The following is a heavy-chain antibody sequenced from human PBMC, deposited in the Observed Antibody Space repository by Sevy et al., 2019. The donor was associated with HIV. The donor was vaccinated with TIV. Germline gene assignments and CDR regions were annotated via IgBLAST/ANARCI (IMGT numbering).Heavy chain of an antibody. V-gene: IGHV1-69*13. J-gene: IGHJ4*02. CDR3: ARDPGTTGTTLPHY. CDR2: IIPIFGTA. CDR1: GGTFSSYA. Sequence: ASVKVSCKASGGTFSSYAISWVQQAPGQGLEWMGGIIPIFGTANYAQKFQGRVTITADESTSTAYMELSSLRSEDTAVYYCARDPGTTGTTLPHYWGQGTLVTVSS. D-gene: IGHD1-1*01.